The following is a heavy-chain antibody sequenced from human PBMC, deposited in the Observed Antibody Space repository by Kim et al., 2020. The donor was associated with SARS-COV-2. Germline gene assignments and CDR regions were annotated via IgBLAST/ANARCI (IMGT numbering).Heavy chain of an antibody. CDR1: GFTFSSYW. V-gene: IGHV3-7*01. CDR3: ARDGFWNMAPDAFDI. Sequence: GGSLRLSCAASGFTFSSYWMSWVRQAPGKGLEWVANIKQDGSEKYYVDSVKGRFTISRDNAKNSLYLQMNSLRAEDTAVYYCARDGFWNMAPDAFDIWGQGTMVTVSS. J-gene: IGHJ3*02. D-gene: IGHD3-3*01. CDR2: IKQDGSEK.